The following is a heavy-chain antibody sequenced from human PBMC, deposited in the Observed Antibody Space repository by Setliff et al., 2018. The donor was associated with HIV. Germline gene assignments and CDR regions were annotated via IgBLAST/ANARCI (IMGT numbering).Heavy chain of an antibody. Sequence: SETLSLTCTVSGDSISSHYWNWIRQPPGKALEWIGYIYYSGSTNYNPSFKRGVTISVDRSKSQFSLKLSSVAAADTAIYYCTRGPEGVAGGDYWGQGILVTVSS. V-gene: IGHV4-59*11. D-gene: IGHD2-15*01. CDR2: IYYSGST. J-gene: IGHJ4*02. CDR1: GDSISSHY. CDR3: TRGPEGVAGGDY.